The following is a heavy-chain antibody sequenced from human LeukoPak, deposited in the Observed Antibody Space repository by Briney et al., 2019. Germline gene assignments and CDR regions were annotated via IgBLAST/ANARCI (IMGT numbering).Heavy chain of an antibody. J-gene: IGHJ6*02. CDR2: ISYDGSNK. CDR1: GFTFSSYA. CDR3: ASLRYSSSWSGISRFLGMDV. Sequence: GGSLRLSCAASGFTFSSYAMHWVRQAPGKGLEWVVVISYDGSNKYYADSVKGRFTISRDNSKNTLYLQMNSLRAEDTAVYYCASLRYSSSWSGISRFLGMDVWGQGTTVTVSS. V-gene: IGHV3-30-3*01. D-gene: IGHD6-13*01.